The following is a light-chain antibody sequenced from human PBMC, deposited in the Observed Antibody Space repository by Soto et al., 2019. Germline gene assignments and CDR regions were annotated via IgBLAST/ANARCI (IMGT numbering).Light chain of an antibody. V-gene: IGKV1-5*03. CDR1: QSIGSW. Sequence: DIQMTQSPSTLSASVGDIVTITCRASQSIGSWLAWHQQKPGKAPRLLIYKASTLESGVPSRFSGSGSGTEFTLTISSLQPEDFATYYCLIDYAYFWEFGQGTKVDIK. CDR3: LIDYAYFWE. CDR2: KAS. J-gene: IGKJ1*01.